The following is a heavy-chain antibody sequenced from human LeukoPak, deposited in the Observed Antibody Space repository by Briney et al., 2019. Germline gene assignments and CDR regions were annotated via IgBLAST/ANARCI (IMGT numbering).Heavy chain of an antibody. CDR1: GGTFSSYA. CDR3: ARVMRDTYYYDSSGYYAAWFDP. J-gene: IGHJ5*02. CDR2: IIPIFGTA. D-gene: IGHD3-22*01. Sequence: ASVKVSCKASGGTFSSYAISWVRQAPGQGLEWMGGIIPIFGTANYAQKFQGRVTITADESTSTAYMKLSSLRSEDTAVYYCARVMRDTYYYDSSGYYAAWFDPWGQGTLVTVSS. V-gene: IGHV1-69*13.